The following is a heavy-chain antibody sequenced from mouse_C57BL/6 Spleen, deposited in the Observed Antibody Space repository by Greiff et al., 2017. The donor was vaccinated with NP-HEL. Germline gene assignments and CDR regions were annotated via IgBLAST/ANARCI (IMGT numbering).Heavy chain of an antibody. CDR1: GYTFTSYW. D-gene: IGHD1-1*01. CDR2: IHPNSGST. V-gene: IGHV1-64*01. Sequence: VQLQQPGAELVKPGASVKLSCKASGYTFTSYWMHWVKQRPGQGLEWIGMIHPNSGSTNYNEKFKSKATLTVDKSSSTAYMQLSSLTSEDSAVYYGAREGVYYGSSPLADWGHGTLVTV. J-gene: IGHJ3*01. CDR3: AREGVYYGSSPLAD.